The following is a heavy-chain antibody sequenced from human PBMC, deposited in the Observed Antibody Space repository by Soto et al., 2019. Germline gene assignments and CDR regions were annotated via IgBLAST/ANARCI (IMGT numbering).Heavy chain of an antibody. D-gene: IGHD3-22*01. Sequence: HPGGSLRLSCAASGFTFSSYSMNWVRQAPGKGLEWVSYISSSSSTIYYADSVKGRFTISRDNAKNSLYLQMNSLRDEDTAVYYCARDLPQYYYDSSDAFDIWGQGTMVTVSS. J-gene: IGHJ3*02. CDR3: ARDLPQYYYDSSDAFDI. CDR1: GFTFSSYS. CDR2: ISSSSSTI. V-gene: IGHV3-48*02.